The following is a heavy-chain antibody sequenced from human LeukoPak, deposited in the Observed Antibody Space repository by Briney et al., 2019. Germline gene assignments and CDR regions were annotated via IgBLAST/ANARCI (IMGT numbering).Heavy chain of an antibody. Sequence: SETLSLTCTVSGGSISSYYWSWIRQPPGKGLEWIGYIYYSGSTNYNPSLKSRVTISVDTSKNQFSLKLSSVTAADTAVYYCARDSSSWSGTYYYYGMDVWGQGTTVTVSS. J-gene: IGHJ6*02. CDR1: GGSISSYY. CDR3: ARDSSSWSGTYYYYGMDV. V-gene: IGHV4-59*01. CDR2: IYYSGST. D-gene: IGHD6-13*01.